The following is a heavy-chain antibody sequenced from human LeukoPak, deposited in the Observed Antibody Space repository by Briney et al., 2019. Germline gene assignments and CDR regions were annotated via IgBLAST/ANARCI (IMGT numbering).Heavy chain of an antibody. V-gene: IGHV3-33*01. Sequence: GGALRLSCAASGFTFSSYGMHWVRQAPGKGLEWVAVIFIAGVTQYTADSVKGRFTISRDNSKNTLYLQMNRLRAEDTAVYYCAREGSYYYDSSGYEDAFDIWGQGTMVTVSS. CDR1: GFTFSSYG. J-gene: IGHJ3*02. CDR2: IFIAGVTQ. CDR3: AREGSYYYDSSGYEDAFDI. D-gene: IGHD3-22*01.